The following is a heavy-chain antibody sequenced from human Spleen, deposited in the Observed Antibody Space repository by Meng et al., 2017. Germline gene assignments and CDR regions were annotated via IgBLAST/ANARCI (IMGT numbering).Heavy chain of an antibody. J-gene: IGHJ4*02. Sequence: ASVKVSCKASGYTFTGFYIHWVRQAPGQGLEWMGRINPYSGGTNYAQKFQGRVTMTRDTSISTAYMELSRLRSDDTAVYYCARLQGFGELLFDYWGQGTLVTVSS. D-gene: IGHD3-10*01. CDR1: GYTFTGFY. CDR2: INPYSGGT. V-gene: IGHV1-2*06. CDR3: ARLQGFGELLFDY.